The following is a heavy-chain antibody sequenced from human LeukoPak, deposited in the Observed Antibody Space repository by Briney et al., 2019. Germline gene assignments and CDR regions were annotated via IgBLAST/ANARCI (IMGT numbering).Heavy chain of an antibody. CDR3: ARRALADFDY. D-gene: IGHD6-19*01. J-gene: IGHJ4*02. V-gene: IGHV3-30-3*01. CDR2: ISYDGSNK. Sequence: GGSLRLPCAASGFTFSSYAMHWVRQAPGKGLEWVAVISYDGSNKYYADSVKGRFTISRDNSKNTLYLQMNSLRAEDTAVYYCARRALADFDYWGQETLVTVSS. CDR1: GFTFSSYA.